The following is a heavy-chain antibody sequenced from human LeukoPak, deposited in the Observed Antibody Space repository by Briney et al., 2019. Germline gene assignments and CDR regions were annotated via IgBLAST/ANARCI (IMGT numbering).Heavy chain of an antibody. CDR2: ISAYNGNT. CDR1: GYTFTSYG. D-gene: IGHD2-2*01. Sequence: ASVKVSCKASGYTFTSYGISWVRLAPGQGLEWMGWISAYNGNTNYAQKLQGRVTMTTDTSTSTAYMELRSLRSDDTAVYYCARGLVLGYCSSTSCPNWSDPWGQGTLVTVSS. CDR3: ARGLVLGYCSSTSCPNWSDP. V-gene: IGHV1-18*01. J-gene: IGHJ5*02.